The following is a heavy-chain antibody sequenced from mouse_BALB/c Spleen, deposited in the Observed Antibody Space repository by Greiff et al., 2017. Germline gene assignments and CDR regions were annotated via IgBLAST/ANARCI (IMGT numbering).Heavy chain of an antibody. CDR1: GFTFSSYY. CDR2: INSNGGST. J-gene: IGHJ4*01. V-gene: IGHV5-6-2*01. Sequence: EVQVVESGGGLVKLGGSLKLSCAASGFTFSSYYMSWVRQTPEKRLELVAAINSNGGSTYYPDTVKGRFTISRDNAKNTLYLQMSSLKSEDTALYYCARHEENDGYPYAMDYWGQGTSVTVSS. D-gene: IGHD2-3*01. CDR3: ARHEENDGYPYAMDY.